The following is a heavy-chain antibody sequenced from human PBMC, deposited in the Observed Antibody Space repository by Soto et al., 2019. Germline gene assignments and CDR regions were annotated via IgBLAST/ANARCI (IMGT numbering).Heavy chain of an antibody. CDR1: GDSISTNQ. D-gene: IGHD3-10*01. J-gene: IGHJ4*02. V-gene: IGHV4-59*01. CDR3: ARDQMGSLDY. Sequence: SETLSLTCTVSGDSISTNQWGWIRQPPGKGLEWIGYISKRGSANHNPSLKSRVTMSIDMARNQFSLKLSSVTTADTAVYYCARDQMGSLDYWGQGTLVTVSS. CDR2: ISKRGSA.